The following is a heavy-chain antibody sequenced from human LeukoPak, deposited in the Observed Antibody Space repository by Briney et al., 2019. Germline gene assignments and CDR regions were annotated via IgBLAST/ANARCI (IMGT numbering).Heavy chain of an antibody. Sequence: GASVKVSCKASGYTFTGYYMHWVRQAPGQGLEWMGWINPNSGGTNYAQKFQGRVTMTRDTSISTAYMELSRLRSDDTAVYYCARDLYTAREYYFDYWGQGTLVTVSS. J-gene: IGHJ4*02. CDR2: INPNSGGT. CDR1: GYTFTGYY. D-gene: IGHD2-2*02. CDR3: ARDLYTAREYYFDY. V-gene: IGHV1-2*02.